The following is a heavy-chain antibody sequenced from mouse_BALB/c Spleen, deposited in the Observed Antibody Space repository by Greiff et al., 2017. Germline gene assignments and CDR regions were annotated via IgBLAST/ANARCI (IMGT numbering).Heavy chain of an antibody. D-gene: IGHD2-14*01. J-gene: IGHJ4*01. CDR2: IYPYNGGT. Sequence: EVQLQQSGPELVKPGASVKISCKASGYTFTDYNMHWVKQSHGKSLEWIGYIYPYNGGTGYNQKFKSKATLTVDNSSSTAYMELRSLTSEDSAVYYCARGYEGAMDYWGQGTSVIVSS. CDR3: ARGYEGAMDY. CDR1: GYTFTDYN. V-gene: IGHV1S29*02.